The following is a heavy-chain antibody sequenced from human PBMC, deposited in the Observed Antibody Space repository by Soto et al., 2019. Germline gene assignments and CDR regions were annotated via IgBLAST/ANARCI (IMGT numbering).Heavy chain of an antibody. Sequence: QVQLVQSGAEVKKPGSSVKVSCKASGGTFSSYAISWVRQAPGQGLEWMGGIIPIFGTANYAQKFQGRVTITADESTSTSYMELSSLRSEDTAVYYCARDYYDSSGYYYPTGWYFDLWGRGTLVTVSS. CDR3: ARDYYDSSGYYYPTGWYFDL. J-gene: IGHJ2*01. CDR2: IIPIFGTA. V-gene: IGHV1-69*01. D-gene: IGHD3-22*01. CDR1: GGTFSSYA.